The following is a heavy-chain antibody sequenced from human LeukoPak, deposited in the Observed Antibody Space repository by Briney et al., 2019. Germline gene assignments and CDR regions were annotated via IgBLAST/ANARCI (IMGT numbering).Heavy chain of an antibody. CDR3: ARLLRVGYCSTTTCNWFDP. CDR1: GASISSSSYY. CDR2: IYYSGST. Sequence: SETLSLTCTVSGASISSSSYYWGWIRQPPGKGLEWIGSIYYSGSTYYSPSLKSRVTISVDTSKNQFSLRLSSVTAADTAVYYCARLLRVGYCSTTTCNWFDPWGQGTLVTVSS. V-gene: IGHV4-39*07. D-gene: IGHD2-2*03. J-gene: IGHJ5*02.